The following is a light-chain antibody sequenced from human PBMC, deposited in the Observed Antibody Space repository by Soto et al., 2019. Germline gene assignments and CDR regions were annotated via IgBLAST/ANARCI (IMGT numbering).Light chain of an antibody. J-gene: IGKJ4*01. CDR1: QSVSSN. CDR2: GAS. V-gene: IGKV3-15*01. Sequence: EIVMTQSPATLSVSPGETVTLSCRASQSVSSNLAWYQQKPGQAPRLLIYGASARATGVPARFSGSGSGAGFTLPISSLQSEDFAVYYCQQFDNWPPLTFGGGTKVEIK. CDR3: QQFDNWPPLT.